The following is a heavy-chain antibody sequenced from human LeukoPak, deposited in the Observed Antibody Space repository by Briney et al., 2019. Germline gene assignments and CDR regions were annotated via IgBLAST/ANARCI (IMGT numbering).Heavy chain of an antibody. Sequence: SETLCLNCTVSGGSISSYYWSWIRQPAGKGLEWIGRIYTSGSTNYNPSLKSRVTMSVDTSKNQFSLKLSSVTAADTAVYYCARDRQHLALSWRQAPLFTVSP. V-gene: IGHV4-4*07. CDR3: ARDRQHLALS. CDR1: GGSISSYY. J-gene: IGHJ4*02. D-gene: IGHD6-13*01. CDR2: IYTSGST.